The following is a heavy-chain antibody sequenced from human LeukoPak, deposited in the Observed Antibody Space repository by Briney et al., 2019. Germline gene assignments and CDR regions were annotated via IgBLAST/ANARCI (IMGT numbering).Heavy chain of an antibody. D-gene: IGHD3-16*01. CDR1: GYTFTSYY. CDR2: INPSGGST. CDR3: ARPDSFGGGGFDY. J-gene: IGHJ4*02. V-gene: IGHV1-46*01. Sequence: ASVKVSCKAFGYTFTSYYMHWVRQAPGQGLEWMGIINPSGGSTSYAQKFQGRVTMTRDMSTSTVYMELSSLRSEDTAVYYCARPDSFGGGGFDYWGQGTLVTVSS.